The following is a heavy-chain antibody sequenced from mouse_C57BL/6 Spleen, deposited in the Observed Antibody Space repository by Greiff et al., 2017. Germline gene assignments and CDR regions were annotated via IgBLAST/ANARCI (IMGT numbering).Heavy chain of an antibody. CDR1: GYTFTDYY. Sequence: VQLQQSGPELVRPGASVKISCKASGYTFTDYYINWVKQRPGQGLEWIGRIYPGSSNTKYNEKFKGKATLTVDTSSRTAYMHLSSLTSKDSAVFFCESINDYWYFDDWGTGTTVTVAS. CDR3: ESINDYWYFDD. J-gene: IGHJ1*03. D-gene: IGHD1-1*01. V-gene: IGHV1-84*01. CDR2: IYPGSSNT.